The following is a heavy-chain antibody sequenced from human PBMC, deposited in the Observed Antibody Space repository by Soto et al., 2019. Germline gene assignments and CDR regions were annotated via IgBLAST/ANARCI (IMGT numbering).Heavy chain of an antibody. V-gene: IGHV3-30-3*01. J-gene: IGHJ6*02. Sequence: QVQLVESGGGVVQPGTSLRLSCTASGFTFSNYSMHWVRQAPGKGLEWVAVTSYDGSNKYYADSVKGRFTISRDNSKNTMYVQMNSLRAEDTAIYYCARDQKCGHCSGGSCHYYYGMDVWGQGTTVTVSS. CDR1: GFTFSNYS. CDR2: TSYDGSNK. CDR3: ARDQKCGHCSGGSCHYYYGMDV. D-gene: IGHD2-15*01.